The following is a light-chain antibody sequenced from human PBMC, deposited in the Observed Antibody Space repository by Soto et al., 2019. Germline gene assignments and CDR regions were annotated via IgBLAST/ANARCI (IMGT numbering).Light chain of an antibody. V-gene: IGLV4-60*02. J-gene: IGLJ2*01. Sequence: QSVPTQSSSASASLGSSVKFTCTLSSGHSSYIIAWHQQQPGKAPRYLMKLEGSGSYNKGSGVPDRFAGSSSGADRYLTISNHQFEDEADYYCETWASNTRVFGGGTKLTVL. CDR1: SGHSSYI. CDR2: LEGSGSY. CDR3: ETWASNTRV.